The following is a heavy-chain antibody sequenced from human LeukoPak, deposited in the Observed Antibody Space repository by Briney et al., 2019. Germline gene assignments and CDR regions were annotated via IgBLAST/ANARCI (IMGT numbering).Heavy chain of an antibody. V-gene: IGHV3-23*01. Sequence: GGSLRLSCAASGFTSSSYAMSWVRQAPGKGLEWVSAISGSGGSTYYADSVKGRFTISRDNSKNTLYLQMNSLRAEDTAVYYCAKQSSRPYYFDYWGQGTLVTVSS. CDR3: AKQSSRPYYFDY. D-gene: IGHD2-2*01. CDR1: GFTSSSYA. CDR2: ISGSGGST. J-gene: IGHJ4*02.